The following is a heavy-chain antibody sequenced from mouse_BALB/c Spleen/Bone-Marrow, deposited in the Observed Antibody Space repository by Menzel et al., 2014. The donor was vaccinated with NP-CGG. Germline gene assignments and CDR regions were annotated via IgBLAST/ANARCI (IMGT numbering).Heavy chain of an antibody. CDR1: GYTFTSYW. V-gene: IGHV1S22*01. Sequence: LKQSGSDLVRPGASVKLSCKASGYTFTSYWMHWVKQRHGQGLEWIGNIYPGSGSTNYDEKFKSKGTLTVDTSSSTAYMHLSSLTSENSAVYYCTRDQVRRGYYYAIVYWGQGTPVTVTS. J-gene: IGHJ4*01. CDR2: IYPGSGST. CDR3: TRDQVRRGYYYAIVY. D-gene: IGHD2-14*01.